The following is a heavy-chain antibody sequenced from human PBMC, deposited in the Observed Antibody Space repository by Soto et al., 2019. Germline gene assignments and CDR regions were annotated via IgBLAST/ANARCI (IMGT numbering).Heavy chain of an antibody. CDR2: IYYSGST. D-gene: IGHD3-3*01. V-gene: IGHV4-59*08. CDR3: ARTSYYDFWSGYVGWFDP. CDR1: GGSISSYY. Sequence: SETLSLTCTVSGGSISSYYWSWIRQPPGKGLEWIGYIYYSGSTNYNPSLKSRVTISVDTSKNQFSLKLSSVAAADTAVYYCARTSYYDFWSGYVGWFDPWGQGTLVTVSS. J-gene: IGHJ5*02.